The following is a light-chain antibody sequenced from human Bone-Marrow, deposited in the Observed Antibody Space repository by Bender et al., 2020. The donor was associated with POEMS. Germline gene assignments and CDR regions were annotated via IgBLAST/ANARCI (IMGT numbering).Light chain of an antibody. CDR3: CSYAGSSIYV. J-gene: IGLJ1*01. V-gene: IGLV2-23*01. CDR1: SSDVGSYNL. CDR2: EDN. Sequence: QSALTQPASVSGSPGQSITISCTGTSSDVGSYNLVSWYQQHPGKAPKLVIYEDNKRPSGVSNRFSGSKSGNTASLTISGLQAEDEADYHCCSYAGSSIYVFGTGTKVTVL.